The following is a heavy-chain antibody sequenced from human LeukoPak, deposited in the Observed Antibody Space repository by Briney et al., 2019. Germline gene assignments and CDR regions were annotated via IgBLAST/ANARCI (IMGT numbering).Heavy chain of an antibody. CDR1: GFTFSSYG. V-gene: IGHV3-30*03. D-gene: IGHD3-22*01. CDR3: ARHQRRYYYDSSGYYPSAPDY. CDR2: ISYDGSNK. J-gene: IGHJ4*02. Sequence: GRSLRLSCAASGFTFSSYGMHWVRQAPGKGLEWVAVISYDGSNKYYADPVKGRFTISRDNSKNTLYLQMNSLRAEDTAVYYCARHQRRYYYDSSGYYPSAPDYWGQGTLVTVSS.